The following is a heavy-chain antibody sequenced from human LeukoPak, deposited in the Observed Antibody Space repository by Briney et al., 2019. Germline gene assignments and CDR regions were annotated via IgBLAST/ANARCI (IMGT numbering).Heavy chain of an antibody. CDR2: ITPNSGGT. Sequence: ASVKVSCKTSGYSFTDYYMHWVRQAPGQGLEWMGWITPNSGGTKYAQKFQGRVTMASDTSVSTVYIELSRLTSDDAAVYYCARGSRNYCDSGSCYNKGNWFDPWGQGTLVTVSS. V-gene: IGHV1-2*02. CDR1: GYSFTDYY. D-gene: IGHD3-10*01. J-gene: IGHJ5*02. CDR3: ARGSRNYCDSGSCYNKGNWFDP.